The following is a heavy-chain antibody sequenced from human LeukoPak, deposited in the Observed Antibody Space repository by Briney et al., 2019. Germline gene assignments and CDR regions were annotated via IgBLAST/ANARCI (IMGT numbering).Heavy chain of an antibody. CDR1: GGSISSYY. J-gene: IGHJ1*01. CDR3: ARGGNYYEKMV. V-gene: IGHV4-59*01. CDR2: IYYSGST. Sequence: SETLSLTCTVSGGSISSYYWSWIRQPPGKGLEWIGYIYYSGSTNYNPSLKSRVTISVDTSKNQFSLRLTSVTTADTAVYFCARGGNYYEKMVWGQGTLVTVSS. D-gene: IGHD3-22*01.